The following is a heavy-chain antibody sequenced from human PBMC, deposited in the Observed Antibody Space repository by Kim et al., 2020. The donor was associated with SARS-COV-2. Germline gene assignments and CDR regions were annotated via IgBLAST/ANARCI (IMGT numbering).Heavy chain of an antibody. D-gene: IGHD6-13*01. V-gene: IGHV3-15*01. CDR2: GTT. CDR3: GGGGSWIVF. J-gene: IGHJ4*02. Sequence: GTTDYAAPVKGRFTISRDDSKNTLYVQMTSLKTEDTAVYYCGGGGSWIVFWGQRTLVSVSS.